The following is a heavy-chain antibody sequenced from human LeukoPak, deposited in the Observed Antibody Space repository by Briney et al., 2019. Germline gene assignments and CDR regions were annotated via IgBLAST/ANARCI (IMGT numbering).Heavy chain of an antibody. V-gene: IGHV5-51*01. Sequence: GESLQISCQGFGYKFSAYWIAWVRQVPGQGLEWMGVIFPDDSDTRYNLAFQGQVIISADKPVTTAYLQWSSLKASDTAMYYCARPNITSYYDSRGYDPFDVWGQGTMVTVSS. CDR3: ARPNITSYYDSRGYDPFDV. CDR2: IFPDDSDT. CDR1: GYKFSAYW. J-gene: IGHJ3*01. D-gene: IGHD3-22*01.